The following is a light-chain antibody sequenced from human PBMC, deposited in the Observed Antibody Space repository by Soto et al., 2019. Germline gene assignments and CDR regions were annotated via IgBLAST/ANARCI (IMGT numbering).Light chain of an antibody. CDR1: QSISSY. CDR3: QQSYSTPPIT. J-gene: IGKJ5*01. V-gene: IGKV1-39*01. Sequence: DIQMTQSASSLAAPVGDRLNITCRAIQSISSYLNWYQQKPGKAPKLLIYAASSLQSGVPPRFSGSGSGTDFTLPIRSLQTEGLATYYGQQSYSTPPITVGKGTRREI. CDR2: AAS.